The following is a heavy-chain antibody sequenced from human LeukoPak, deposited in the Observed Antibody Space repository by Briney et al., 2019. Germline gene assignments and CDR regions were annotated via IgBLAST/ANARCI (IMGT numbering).Heavy chain of an antibody. CDR3: ARDSSVRDEAWWFNP. CDR1: GYTFTSNY. D-gene: IGHD3-10*01. V-gene: IGHV1-46*01. J-gene: IGHJ5*02. Sequence: ASVKVSCKAFGYTFTSNYMHWVRQAPGQGPEWLGLISPSGGSTTYAQKFQGRVTLTRDMSTSTDYLELSSLRSEDTAVYYCARDSSVRDEAWWFNPWGQGTLVTVSS. CDR2: ISPSGGST.